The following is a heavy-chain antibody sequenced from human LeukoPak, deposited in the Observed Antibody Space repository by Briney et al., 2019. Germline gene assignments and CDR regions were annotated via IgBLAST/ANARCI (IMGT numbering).Heavy chain of an antibody. J-gene: IGHJ4*02. V-gene: IGHV3-30-3*01. CDR3: AREVTTVGCTRFDS. Sequence: PGRSLPLSCAASGFTFSNYAMHWVRQAPGKGLEWVALISYDGSNKYYADSVKGRFTISRDNSKNTLYLQMNSLRAEDTAVYYCAREVTTVGCTRFDSWGQGTLVSVSS. CDR1: GFTFSNYA. CDR2: ISYDGSNK. D-gene: IGHD4-17*01.